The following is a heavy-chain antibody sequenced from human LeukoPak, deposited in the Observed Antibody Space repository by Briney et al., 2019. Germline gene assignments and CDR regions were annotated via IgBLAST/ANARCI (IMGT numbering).Heavy chain of an antibody. Sequence: GGSLSLSCAASGFTFSDYYMIWIRQAPGKGLEWVSYISSSGSTIYYADSVKSRFTISRDNAKNSLYLQMNSLRAEDTAVYYCAELGITMIGGVWGKGTTVTISS. CDR1: GFTFSDYY. J-gene: IGHJ6*04. D-gene: IGHD3-10*02. V-gene: IGHV3-11*04. CDR3: AELGITMIGGV. CDR2: ISSSGSTI.